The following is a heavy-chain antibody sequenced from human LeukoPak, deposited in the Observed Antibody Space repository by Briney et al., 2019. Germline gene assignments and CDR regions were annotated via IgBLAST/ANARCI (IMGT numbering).Heavy chain of an antibody. CDR1: GFTFSSYS. D-gene: IGHD3-10*01. CDR2: ISSSSSYI. V-gene: IGHV3-21*01. Sequence: RSGGSLRLSCAASGFTFSSYSMNWVRQAPGKGLEWVSSISSSSSYIYYADSVKGRFTISRDNAKNSLYLQMNSLRAEDTAVYYCASVPYYGSGSYPFDYWGQGTLVTVSS. CDR3: ASVPYYGSGSYPFDY. J-gene: IGHJ4*02.